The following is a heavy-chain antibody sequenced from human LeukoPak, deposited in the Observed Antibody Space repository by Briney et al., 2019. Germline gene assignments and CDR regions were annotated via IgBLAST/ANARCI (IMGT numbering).Heavy chain of an antibody. Sequence: SETLSLTCAVYGGSFGDYYWSWIRQPAGKGLEWIGRIYTSGSTTYNPSLKSRVTMSVDTSKSQFSLNLMSVTAADTAVYYCTRDTGTTGEVKFDPWGQGTLVTVSS. CDR1: GGSFGDYY. D-gene: IGHD4-17*01. CDR3: TRDTGTTGEVKFDP. V-gene: IGHV4-4*07. CDR2: IYTSGST. J-gene: IGHJ5*02.